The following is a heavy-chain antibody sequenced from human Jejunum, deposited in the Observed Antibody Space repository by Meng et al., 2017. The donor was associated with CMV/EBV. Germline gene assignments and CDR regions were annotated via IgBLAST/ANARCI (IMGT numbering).Heavy chain of an antibody. CDR1: A. CDR3: AREDWSGYYSYSLGGLDV. D-gene: IGHD3-3*01. J-gene: IGHJ6*02. Sequence: AMHWVRKAQGKGLEWVAVISYDGSNKYYADSVKGRFTLSRDNSKSTLYLQMNSLTAEDTALYYCAREDWSGYYSYSLGGLDVWGQGTTVTVSS. V-gene: IGHV3-30*04. CDR2: ISYDGSNK.